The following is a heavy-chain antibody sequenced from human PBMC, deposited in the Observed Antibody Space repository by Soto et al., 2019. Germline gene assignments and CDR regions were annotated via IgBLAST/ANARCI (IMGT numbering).Heavy chain of an antibody. J-gene: IGHJ6*02. V-gene: IGHV4-30-2*01. CDR3: ARDRVTMVRGVYYYHGMDV. CDR1: GGSISSGGYS. Sequence: SETMSLTCAVSGGSISSGGYSWSWIRQPPGKGLEWIGYIYHSGSTYYNPSLKSRVTISVDRSKNQFSLKLSSVTAADTAVYYCARDRVTMVRGVYYYHGMDVWGQGTTVTVSS. CDR2: IYHSGST. D-gene: IGHD3-10*01.